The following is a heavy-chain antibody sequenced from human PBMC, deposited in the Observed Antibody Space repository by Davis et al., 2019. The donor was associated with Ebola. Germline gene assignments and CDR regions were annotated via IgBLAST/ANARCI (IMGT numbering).Heavy chain of an antibody. CDR3: AKDIGKGLGAPDH. CDR1: GFTFDDYA. CDR2: ISWNSGSI. V-gene: IGHV3-9*01. D-gene: IGHD1-26*01. Sequence: PGGSLRLSCAASGFTFDDYAMHWVRHAPGKGLEWVSGISWNSGSIGYADSVKGRFTISRDNAKNSLYLQMNSLSEEDTALYYCAKDIGKGLGAPDHWGQGTLVTVSS. J-gene: IGHJ4*02.